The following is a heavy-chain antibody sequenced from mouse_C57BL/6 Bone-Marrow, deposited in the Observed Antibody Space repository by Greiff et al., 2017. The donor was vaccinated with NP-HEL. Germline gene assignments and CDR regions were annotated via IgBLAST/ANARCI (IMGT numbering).Heavy chain of an antibody. Sequence: VQLQQSGAELVRPGASVKLSCTASGFNIKDYYMHWVKQRPEQGLEWIGRIDPEDGDTEYAQKFQGKATMTADTSSNTAYLQLSSLTSEDTAVYYSTTRVISNYYGSSYWYFDVWGTGTTVTVSS. D-gene: IGHD1-1*01. J-gene: IGHJ1*03. V-gene: IGHV14-1*01. CDR1: GFNIKDYY. CDR2: IDPEDGDT. CDR3: TTRVISNYYGSSYWYFDV.